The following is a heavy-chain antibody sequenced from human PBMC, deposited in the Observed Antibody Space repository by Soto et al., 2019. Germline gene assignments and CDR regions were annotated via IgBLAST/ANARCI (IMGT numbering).Heavy chain of an antibody. D-gene: IGHD6-19*01. V-gene: IGHV3-23*01. Sequence: GGSLTLSCVTSGFTFNTFATSWVRRAPGKGLEWVSAISISGDRTYYADSVKGRFFISRDNSNNTLFLRVSSLRVEDTATYYCAKAGSSVWSNYFDHWGQVTPVTVSS. CDR1: GFTFNTFA. CDR3: AKAGSSVWSNYFDH. CDR2: ISISGDRT. J-gene: IGHJ4*02.